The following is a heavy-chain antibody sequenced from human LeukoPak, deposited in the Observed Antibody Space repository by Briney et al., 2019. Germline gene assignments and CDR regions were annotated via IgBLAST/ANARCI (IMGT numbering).Heavy chain of an antibody. CDR1: GYTFTSYD. Sequence: ASVKVSCEASGYTFTSYDINWVRQATGQGLEWMGWMNPNSGNTGYAQKFQGRVTMTRNTSISTAYMELSSLRSEDTAVYYCARVGRFLEWLPYYYYYYGMDVWGQGTTVTVSS. V-gene: IGHV1-8*01. CDR2: MNPNSGNT. D-gene: IGHD3-3*01. J-gene: IGHJ6*02. CDR3: ARVGRFLEWLPYYYYYYGMDV.